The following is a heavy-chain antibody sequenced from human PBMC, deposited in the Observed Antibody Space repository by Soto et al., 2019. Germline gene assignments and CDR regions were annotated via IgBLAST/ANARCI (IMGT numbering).Heavy chain of an antibody. CDR3: ARDRYCTNGVCLFGMDV. J-gene: IGHJ6*02. CDR1: GYTFSGFY. D-gene: IGHD2-8*01. Sequence: ASVKVSCKASGYTFSGFYMHWVRQAPGQGLEWMGWINPNSGGTKSAEKFQGRVTMTRDTSISTAYMELSRLRSDDTAVYYCARDRYCTNGVCLFGMDVWGQGTTVTVSS. CDR2: INPNSGGT. V-gene: IGHV1-2*02.